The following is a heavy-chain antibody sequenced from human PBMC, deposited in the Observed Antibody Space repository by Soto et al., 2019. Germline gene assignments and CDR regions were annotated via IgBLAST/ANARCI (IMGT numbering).Heavy chain of an antibody. D-gene: IGHD3-3*01. V-gene: IGHV4-4*02. CDR1: GGSISSSNW. J-gene: IGHJ6*02. CDR3: ARDLNFWSGYYTGIHYYYGMDV. CDR2: IYHSGST. Sequence: SETLSLTCAFSGGSISSSNWWSWVRQPPGKGLEWIGEIYHSGSTNYNPSLKSRVTISVDKSKNQFSLKLSSVTAADTAVYYCARDLNFWSGYYTGIHYYYGMDVWGQGTTVT.